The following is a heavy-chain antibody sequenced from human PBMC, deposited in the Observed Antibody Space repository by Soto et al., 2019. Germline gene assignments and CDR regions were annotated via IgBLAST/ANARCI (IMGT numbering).Heavy chain of an antibody. V-gene: IGHV3-33*01. J-gene: IGHJ5*02. CDR2: IWYDGSNK. CDR3: AREDIWGRWFDP. Sequence: GGSLRLSCAASGFTFSSYGMHWVRQAPGKGLEWVAVIWYDGSNKYYADSVKGRFTISRDNSKNTLYLQMNSLRAEDTAVYYCAREDIWGRWFDPWGQGTLVTVSS. D-gene: IGHD3-16*01. CDR1: GFTFSSYG.